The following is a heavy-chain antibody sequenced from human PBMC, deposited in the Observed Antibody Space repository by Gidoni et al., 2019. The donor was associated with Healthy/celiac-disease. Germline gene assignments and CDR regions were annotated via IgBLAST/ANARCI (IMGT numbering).Heavy chain of an antibody. D-gene: IGHD4-17*01. V-gene: IGHV4-30-4*01. Sequence: VQLLQSGPGLVKPSQTLSLTCTVPGGSISRGDYFWSWIRQPPGKGLEWIGYTYYSGSTYYNPSLKSRVTISVDTSKNQFSLKLSSVTAADTAVYDCARDSPLGSKTVTRVADDWGQGTLVTVSS. CDR3: ARDSPLGSKTVTRVADD. CDR1: GGSISRGDYF. CDR2: TYYSGST. J-gene: IGHJ4*02.